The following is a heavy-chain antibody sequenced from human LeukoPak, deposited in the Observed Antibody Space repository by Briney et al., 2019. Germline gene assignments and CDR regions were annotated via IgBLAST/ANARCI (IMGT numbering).Heavy chain of an antibody. J-gene: IGHJ4*02. CDR1: GFTFSSYA. CDR3: ARDLAWGGY. V-gene: IGHV3-21*01. Sequence: GGSLRLSCAASGFTFSSYAMSWVRQAPGKGLEWVSSITSSSSSMYSADSVKGRLTISRDNAKNSLYLQMNSLRAEDTAVYYCARDLAWGGYWGQGTLVTVSS. CDR2: ITSSSSSM. D-gene: IGHD7-27*01.